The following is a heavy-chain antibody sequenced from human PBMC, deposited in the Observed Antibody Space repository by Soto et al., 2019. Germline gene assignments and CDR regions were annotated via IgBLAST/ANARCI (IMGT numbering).Heavy chain of an antibody. V-gene: IGHV6-1*01. CDR1: GDSVSSNSAA. CDR3: ARVIQSSRFVVVVAAFDY. D-gene: IGHD2-15*01. J-gene: IGHJ4*02. Sequence: PSQTLSLTCAISGDSVSSNSAAWNWIRQSPSRGLEWLGRTYYRSKWYNDYAVSVKSRITINPDTSKNQFSLQLNSVTPEDTAVYYCARVIQSSRFVVVVAAFDYWGQGTLVTVSS. CDR2: TYYRSKWYN.